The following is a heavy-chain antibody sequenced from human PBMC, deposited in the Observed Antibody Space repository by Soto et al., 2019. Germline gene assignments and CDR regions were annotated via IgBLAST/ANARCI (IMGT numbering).Heavy chain of an antibody. CDR2: IIPMYGPA. Sequence: QVPLVQSGAEVKKPGSSVTVSCKASGGTFSSYAIHWVRQAPGQGLEWMGGIIPMYGPAKYAQRFQGRVTITADESTTTVYMELTSLTSQDTAVYYCARVTSMVRGVIDNWFDPWGPGPLVTVSS. V-gene: IGHV1-69*01. J-gene: IGHJ5*02. D-gene: IGHD3-10*01. CDR1: GGTFSSYA. CDR3: ARVTSMVRGVIDNWFDP.